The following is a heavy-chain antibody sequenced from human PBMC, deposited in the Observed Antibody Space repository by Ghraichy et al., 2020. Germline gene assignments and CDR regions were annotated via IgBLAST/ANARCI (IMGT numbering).Heavy chain of an antibody. J-gene: IGHJ5*02. CDR2: ISGYNGNT. D-gene: IGHD3-22*01. V-gene: IGHV1-18*04. CDR3: ARDEGRSDSSGYYPNWFDP. Sequence: ASVKVSCKASGYTFTSYGITWVRQAPGQGLEWMGWISGYNGNTNYEQKLQGRVTMTTDTSTSTAYMELRSLRSDDTAVYYCARDEGRSDSSGYYPNWFDPWGQGTLVTVSS. CDR1: GYTFTSYG.